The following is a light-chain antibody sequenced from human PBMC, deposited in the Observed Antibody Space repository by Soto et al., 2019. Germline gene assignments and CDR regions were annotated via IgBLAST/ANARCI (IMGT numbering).Light chain of an antibody. V-gene: IGKV1-33*01. CDR2: DAS. CDR1: QDISNY. CDR3: QQYDNLPLT. Sequence: DIQMTQSPSSLSASVGDRVTITCQASQDISNYLNWYQQKPGKAPKLLIYDASKLETGVPSRFNGSGSGTDFTFTISSLQPEDIATYYCQQYDNLPLTFGGGTRVDIK. J-gene: IGKJ4*01.